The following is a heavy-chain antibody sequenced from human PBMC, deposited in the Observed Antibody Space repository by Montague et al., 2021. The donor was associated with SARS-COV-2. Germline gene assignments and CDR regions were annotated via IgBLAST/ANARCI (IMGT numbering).Heavy chain of an antibody. CDR1: GFTFSTYA. V-gene: IGHV3-23*01. J-gene: IGHJ4*02. Sequence: SLRLSCAASGFTFSTYAMSWVRQAPGKGLEWVSTVSSIGGSTFYADSVKGRFTVSRDNSKNTLYLQMNSLRAEDTAVYCCAKDLEQWLVGRDYFDYWGQGTLVTVSS. CDR2: VSSIGGST. D-gene: IGHD6-19*01. CDR3: AKDLEQWLVGRDYFDY.